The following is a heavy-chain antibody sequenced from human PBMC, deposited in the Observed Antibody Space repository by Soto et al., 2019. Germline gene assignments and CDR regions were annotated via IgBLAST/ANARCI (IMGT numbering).Heavy chain of an antibody. CDR2: ISLSGSTI. CDR1: GFAFSNYE. V-gene: IGHV3-48*03. CDR3: ARESFSASPNFFDY. D-gene: IGHD1-26*01. Sequence: XASLGLSCAASGFAFSNYEMNGVRQAPGKGLEWVSYISLSGSTIYYADSVKGRFTISRDDAKDSLYLEMDSLRADDTAVYYCARESFSASPNFFDYWGQGTLVTVSS. J-gene: IGHJ4*02.